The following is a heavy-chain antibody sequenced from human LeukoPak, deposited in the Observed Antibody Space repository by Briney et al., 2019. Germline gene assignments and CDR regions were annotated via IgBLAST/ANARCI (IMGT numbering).Heavy chain of an antibody. V-gene: IGHV3-21*01. CDR3: ARDRIPAAITGDAFDI. Sequence: GGSLRLSCAASGFTFSSYSMNWVSQAPGKRLEWVSSISSSSSYIYYADSVKGRFTISRDNAKNSLDLQMNSLRAEDTAVYYCARDRIPAAITGDAFDIWGQGTMVTVSS. J-gene: IGHJ3*02. CDR1: GFTFSSYS. CDR2: ISSSSSYI. D-gene: IGHD2-2*02.